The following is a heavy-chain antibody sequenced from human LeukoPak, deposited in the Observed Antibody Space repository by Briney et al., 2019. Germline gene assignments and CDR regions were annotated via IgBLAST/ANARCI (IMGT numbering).Heavy chain of an antibody. Sequence: GRSLRLSCAASGFTFDDYDMTWVPHAPGKGLEWVSGINWNGDTAYADSVKGRFTISRDNGKKFLYLQMNSLRAEDTALYLCARDLSGGNSGYYYPGHWGRGTLVTVSS. CDR2: INWNGDT. CDR3: ARDLSGGNSGYYYPGH. CDR1: GFTFDDYD. V-gene: IGHV3-20*01. D-gene: IGHD3-22*01. J-gene: IGHJ4*02.